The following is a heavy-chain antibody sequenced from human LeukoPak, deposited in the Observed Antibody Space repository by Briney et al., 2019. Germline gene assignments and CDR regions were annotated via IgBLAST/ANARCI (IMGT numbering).Heavy chain of an antibody. Sequence: GESLKISCKGSGYIFTSNWIAWVRQMPGKGLELMGIIFPGDSNTRYSPSFQGQVTISVDKSISTAYLEWSSLKASDTAMYYCARQGWSGTSWHTIDSWRRGTLVTVSS. D-gene: IGHD2-2*01. CDR3: ARQGWSGTSWHTIDS. CDR2: IFPGDSNT. CDR1: GYIFTSNW. V-gene: IGHV5-51*01. J-gene: IGHJ4*02.